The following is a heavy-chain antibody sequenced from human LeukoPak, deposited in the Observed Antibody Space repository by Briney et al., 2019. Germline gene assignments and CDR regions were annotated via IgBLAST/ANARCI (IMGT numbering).Heavy chain of an antibody. V-gene: IGHV3-30*02. CDR3: AKGRGWEASYYYYYMDV. Sequence: GGSLRLSCAASGFTFSSYGMHWVRQAPGKGLEWVAFIRYDGSNKYYTDSVKGRFTISRDNSKNTLYLQMDSLRAEDTAVYYCAKGRGWEASYYYYYMDVWGKGTTVTISS. D-gene: IGHD1-26*01. J-gene: IGHJ6*03. CDR2: IRYDGSNK. CDR1: GFTFSSYG.